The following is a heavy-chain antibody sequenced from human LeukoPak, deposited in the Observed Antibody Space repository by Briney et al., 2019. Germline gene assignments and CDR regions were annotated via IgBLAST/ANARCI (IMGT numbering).Heavy chain of an antibody. CDR1: GGPISSYY. D-gene: IGHD6-19*01. CDR2: IYYSGSN. CDR3: ARQMRQWLLFGWFDP. J-gene: IGHJ5*02. Sequence: SETLSLTCTVSGGPISSYYWSWIRQPPGKGLEWIGYIYYSGSNNYNPSLKSRVTISVDTSKNQFSLKLSSVTAADTAVYYGARQMRQWLLFGWFDPWGQGTLVTVSS. V-gene: IGHV4-59*08.